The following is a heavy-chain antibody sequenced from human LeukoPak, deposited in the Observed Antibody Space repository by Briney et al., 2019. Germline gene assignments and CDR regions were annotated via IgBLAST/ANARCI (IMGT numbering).Heavy chain of an antibody. CDR2: IKQDGSEK. V-gene: IGHV3-7*01. CDR3: VRALGSSSADY. D-gene: IGHD6-6*01. J-gene: IGHJ4*02. CDR1: GFTFTHSW. Sequence: GGSLRLSCAASGFTFTHSWMSWVRQAPGKGLGWVANIKQDGSEKYYVDSVEGRFTISRDNAKNSVSLQMNSLRGEDTAVYYCVRALGSSSADYWGQGTLVTVSS.